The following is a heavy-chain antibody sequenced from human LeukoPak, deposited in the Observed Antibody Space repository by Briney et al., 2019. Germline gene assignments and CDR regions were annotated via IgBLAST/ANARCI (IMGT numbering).Heavy chain of an antibody. D-gene: IGHD3-22*01. Sequence: GGSLRLSCAATGFTLSGHSMNWVRQAPGKGLDWVSSISPTSAYIYYQDSVKGRFTISRDDAKNSLYLEMDSLRAEDTAVYYCARTIYYYESTSYFSDAFDVWGQGTMVTVSS. V-gene: IGHV3-21*01. CDR1: GFTLSGHS. J-gene: IGHJ3*01. CDR3: ARTIYYYESTSYFSDAFDV. CDR2: ISPTSAYI.